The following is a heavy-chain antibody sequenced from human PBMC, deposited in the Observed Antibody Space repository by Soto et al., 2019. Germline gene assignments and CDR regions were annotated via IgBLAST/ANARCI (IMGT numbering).Heavy chain of an antibody. CDR3: ASRYGDYAHYFDY. CDR2: IYSGGST. J-gene: IGHJ4*02. Sequence: SGGSLRLSCAASGFTVSSNYMSWVRQAPGKGLEWVSVIYSGGSTYYADSVKGRFTISRDNSKNTLYLQMNSLRAEDTAVYYCASRYGDYAHYFDYWGQGTLVTVSS. D-gene: IGHD4-17*01. V-gene: IGHV3-53*01. CDR1: GFTVSSNY.